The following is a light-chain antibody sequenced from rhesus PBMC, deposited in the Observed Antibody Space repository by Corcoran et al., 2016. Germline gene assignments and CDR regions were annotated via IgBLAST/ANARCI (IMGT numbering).Light chain of an antibody. CDR1: QSVGSY. CDR3: QQSSNLWT. V-gene: IGKV3-24*04. J-gene: IGKJ1*01. Sequence: ETVVTQSPATLSLSPGERATLSCRASQSVGSYLAWYQQKPGQAPRLLIYGASRRATGIPDRFSGSGSGTDFTLTISRLEPEDVGVYYCQQSSNLWTFGQGTKVEIK. CDR2: GAS.